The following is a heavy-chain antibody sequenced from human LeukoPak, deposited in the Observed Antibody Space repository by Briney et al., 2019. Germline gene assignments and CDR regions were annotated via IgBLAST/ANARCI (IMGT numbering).Heavy chain of an antibody. CDR2: TVSEIDGGTT. V-gene: IGHV3-15*04. J-gene: IGHJ6*02. CDR3: TTDEDWNYARKDV. Sequence: GGSLRLSCAASGFSFSDAWMSWVRQVPGKGLEWVGQTVSEIDGGTTDYATPVKGRFTISRDDSKSTLYLQMNSLKIEDTAVYYCTTDEDWNYARKDVWGQGATVIVSS. CDR1: GFSFSDAW. D-gene: IGHD1-7*01.